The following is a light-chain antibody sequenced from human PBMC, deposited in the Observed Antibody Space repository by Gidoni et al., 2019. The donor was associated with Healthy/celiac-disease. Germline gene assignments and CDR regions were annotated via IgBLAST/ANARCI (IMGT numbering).Light chain of an antibody. CDR1: QSVLYSSNNKNY. V-gene: IGKV4-1*01. CDR2: GAS. J-gene: IGKJ5*01. Sequence: DIVMTQSPDSLAVYLGETATINCKSSQSVLYSSNNKNYLAWYQQEPGQPPKLLIYGASTRESGLPDRFSGSGSGTDFTLTISSLQAEDVAVYYCQQYYSTPTFGQGTRLEIK. CDR3: QQYYSTPT.